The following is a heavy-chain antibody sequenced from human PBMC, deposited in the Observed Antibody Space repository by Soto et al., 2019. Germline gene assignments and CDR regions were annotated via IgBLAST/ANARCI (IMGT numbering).Heavy chain of an antibody. CDR2: INAGNGNS. J-gene: IGHJ6*02. CDR1: GFAIARYA. CDR3: AIDREEDSSSWYRYYGMDV. D-gene: IGHD6-13*01. V-gene: IGHV1-3*01. Sequence: GVSANVSSKSPGFAIARYAMPWPRHATEKRLEWMGLINAGNGNSKYSQKFQGRVTISRFTSGSTAYMWLSSRRCEGAAGYYCAIDREEDSSSWYRYYGMDVWGQGTTGSVSS.